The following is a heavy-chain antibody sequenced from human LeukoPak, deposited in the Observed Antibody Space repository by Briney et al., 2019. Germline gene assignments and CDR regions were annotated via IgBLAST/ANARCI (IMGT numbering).Heavy chain of an antibody. CDR3: ARAGNWNYPLIY. V-gene: IGHV3-30*01. D-gene: IGHD1-7*01. CDR1: GFTFSSYA. J-gene: IGHJ4*02. Sequence: GGSLRLSCAASGFTFSSYAMHWVRQAPGKGLEWVAVISYDGSKKYYVDSVKGRFPISSANSKNTLYLQMNSLTAEDTAVYYCARAGNWNYPLIYWGQGTLVTVSS. CDR2: ISYDGSKK.